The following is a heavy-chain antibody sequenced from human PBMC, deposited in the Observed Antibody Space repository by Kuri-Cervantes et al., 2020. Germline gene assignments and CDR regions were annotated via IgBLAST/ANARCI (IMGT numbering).Heavy chain of an antibody. CDR1: GGSISSSSYY. CDR2: IYYSGST. CDR3: ARGYDSSGYYYKSPWSSYYGMDV. D-gene: IGHD3-22*01. V-gene: IGHV4-61*05. J-gene: IGHJ6*02. Sequence: SETLSLTCTVSGGSISSSSYYWGWIRQPPGKGLEWVGYIYYSGSTNYNPSLKSRVTTSVDKSKNQFSLKLSSVTAADTAVYYCARGYDSSGYYYKSPWSSYYGMDVWGQGTTVTVS.